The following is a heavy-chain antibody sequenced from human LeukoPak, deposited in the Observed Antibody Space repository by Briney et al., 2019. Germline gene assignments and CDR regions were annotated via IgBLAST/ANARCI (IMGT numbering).Heavy chain of an antibody. Sequence: SETLSLTCTVSGGSISSYYWSWIRQPPGKGLEWIGYIYYSGSTNYNPSLKSRVTISVDTSKNQFSLKLSSVTAADTAVYYCARARKSAYGDPPQVDYWGQGTLVTVSS. CDR2: IYYSGST. D-gene: IGHD4-17*01. J-gene: IGHJ4*02. CDR1: GGSISSYY. V-gene: IGHV4-59*01. CDR3: ARARKSAYGDPPQVDY.